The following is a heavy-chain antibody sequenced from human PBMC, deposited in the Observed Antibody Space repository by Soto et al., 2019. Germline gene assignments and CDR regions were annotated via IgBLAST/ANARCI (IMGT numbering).Heavy chain of an antibody. V-gene: IGHV4-30-4*01. CDR1: GGSISSGDYY. Sequence: SETLSLTCTVSGGSISSGDYYWSWIRQPPGKGLEWIGYIYYSGSTYYNPSLKSRVTISVDTSKNQFSLKLSSVTAADTAVYYCARDRVDIVAIPVGHGMDVWGQGTTVTVSS. CDR2: IYYSGST. D-gene: IGHD5-12*01. J-gene: IGHJ6*02. CDR3: ARDRVDIVAIPVGHGMDV.